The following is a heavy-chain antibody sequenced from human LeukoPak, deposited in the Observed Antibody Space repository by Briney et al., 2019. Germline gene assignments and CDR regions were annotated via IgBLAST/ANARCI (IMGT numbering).Heavy chain of an antibody. CDR3: AMGKWEPPYYYYGMDV. CDR1: GFTFSSYG. J-gene: IGHJ6*02. V-gene: IGHV3-33*01. D-gene: IGHD1-26*01. Sequence: GGSLRLSCAASGFTFSSYGMHWVRQAPGKGLEWVAVLWYDGSNKYYADSVKGRFTISRDNSKNTLYLQMNSLRAEDTAVYYCAMGKWEPPYYYYGMDVWGQGTTVTVSS. CDR2: LWYDGSNK.